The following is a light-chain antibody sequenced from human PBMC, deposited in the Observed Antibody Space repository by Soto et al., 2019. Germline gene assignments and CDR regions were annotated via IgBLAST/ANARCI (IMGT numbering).Light chain of an antibody. CDR2: DAS. CDR1: QSVSSY. V-gene: IGKV3-11*01. CDR3: QQRSNWPPIT. J-gene: IGKJ5*01. Sequence: EIVLTQSPATLSLSPGERATLSCRASQSVSSYLAWYQQKPGQAPRLLIYDASNRATGIPARFSGSGSGTXFTLTXSSLEPEDFAVYYXQQRSNWPPITFGQGTRLEIK.